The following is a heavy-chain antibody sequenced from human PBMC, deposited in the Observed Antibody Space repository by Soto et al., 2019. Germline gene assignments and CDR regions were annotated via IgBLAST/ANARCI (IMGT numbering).Heavy chain of an antibody. J-gene: IGHJ6*02. CDR3: AYVLRYFDWLLYHYYYYGMDV. D-gene: IGHD3-9*01. CDR1: GFTCSSSW. Sequence: GGSLRLSCAASGFTCSSSWMHWVCQAPAKGLEWVADIKCDGSEKYYVDSVKGRLTISRDNAKNSLYLQVNSLRAEDMTVYYCAYVLRYFDWLLYHYYYYGMDVWGQGTTVTVSS. CDR2: IKCDGSEK. V-gene: IGHV3-7*03.